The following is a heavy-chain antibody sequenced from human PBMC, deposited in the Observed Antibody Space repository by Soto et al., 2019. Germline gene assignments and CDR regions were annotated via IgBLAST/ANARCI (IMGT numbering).Heavy chain of an antibody. CDR1: GGSISSSNW. D-gene: IGHD3-10*01. V-gene: IGHV4-4*02. J-gene: IGHJ6*02. Sequence: SETLSLTCAVSGGSISSSNWWSWVRQPPGKGLEWIGEIYHSGSTNYNPSLKSRVTISVDKSKNQFSLKLSSVTAADTAVYYCARDRTMVRGVISPLTPGNYYYGMDVWGQGTTVTVSS. CDR2: IYHSGST. CDR3: ARDRTMVRGVISPLTPGNYYYGMDV.